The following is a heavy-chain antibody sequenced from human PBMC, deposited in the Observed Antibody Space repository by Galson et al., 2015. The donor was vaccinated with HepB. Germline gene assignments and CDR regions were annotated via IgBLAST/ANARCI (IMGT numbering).Heavy chain of an antibody. CDR1: GYTFTSYA. CDR2: INAGYGNI. D-gene: IGHD6-13*01. CDR3: ARDQGSSWYRGFDY. V-gene: IGHV1-3*01. Sequence: SVKVSCKASGYTFTSYALHWVRQAPGQRLEWMGWINAGYGNIKYSQKFQGRVTITGDTSASTAYMELSSLRSEDTAVYYCARDQGSSWYRGFDYWGQGTLVTVSS. J-gene: IGHJ4*02.